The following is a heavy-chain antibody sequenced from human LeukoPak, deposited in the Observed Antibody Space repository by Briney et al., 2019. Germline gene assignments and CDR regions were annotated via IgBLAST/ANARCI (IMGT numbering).Heavy chain of an antibody. CDR1: GGTFSSYA. D-gene: IGHD3-22*01. CDR3: ARVGGHYYDSSGYYWFSD. CDR2: IIPILGIA. J-gene: IGHJ4*02. V-gene: IGHV1-69*04. Sequence: SVKVSCKASGGTFSSYAISWVRQAPGQGLEWMGRIIPILGIANYAQKFQGRVTITADKSTSTAYMELSSLRSEDTAVYYCARVGGHYYDSSGYYWFSDWGQRTLVTVSS.